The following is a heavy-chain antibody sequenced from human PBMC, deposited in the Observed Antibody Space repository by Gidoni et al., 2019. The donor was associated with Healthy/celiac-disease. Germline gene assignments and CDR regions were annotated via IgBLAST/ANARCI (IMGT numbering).Heavy chain of an antibody. CDR2: INHSGST. V-gene: IGHV4-34*01. D-gene: IGHD7-27*01. Sequence: QVQLQQWGAGLLKPSEPLSLTCAVYGGSFSGYYWSWIRQPPGKGLEWIGEINHSGSTNYNPSLKSRVTISVDTSKNQFSLKLSSVTAADTAVYYCARGGLGPMGYWGQGTLVTVSS. J-gene: IGHJ4*02. CDR1: GGSFSGYY. CDR3: ARGGLGPMGY.